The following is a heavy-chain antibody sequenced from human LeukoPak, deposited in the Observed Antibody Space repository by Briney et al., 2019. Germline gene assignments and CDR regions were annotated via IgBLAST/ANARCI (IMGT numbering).Heavy chain of an antibody. D-gene: IGHD6-13*01. J-gene: IGHJ5*02. CDR1: GFTFSSYA. CDR2: ISYDGSNK. V-gene: IGHV3-30-3*01. Sequence: GGSLRLSCAASGFTFSSYAMHWVRQAPGKGLEWVAVISYDGSNKYYADSVKGRFTISRDNSKNTLYLQMNSLRAEDTAVYYCARVGIAAAAWGQGTLVTVSS. CDR3: ARVGIAAAA.